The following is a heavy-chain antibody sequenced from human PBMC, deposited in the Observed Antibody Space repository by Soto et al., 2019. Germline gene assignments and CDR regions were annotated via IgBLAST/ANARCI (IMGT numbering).Heavy chain of an antibody. CDR3: AKDGILTGSYYPIDAFDI. CDR1: GFTFSSYA. CDR2: ISGSGGST. D-gene: IGHD3-10*01. Sequence: PGGSLRLSCAASGFTFSSYAMSWVRQAPGKGLEWVSAISGSGGSTYYADSVKGRFTISRDNSKNTLYLQMNSLRAEDTAVYYCAKDGILTGSYYPIDAFDIWGQGTMVTVSS. V-gene: IGHV3-23*01. J-gene: IGHJ3*02.